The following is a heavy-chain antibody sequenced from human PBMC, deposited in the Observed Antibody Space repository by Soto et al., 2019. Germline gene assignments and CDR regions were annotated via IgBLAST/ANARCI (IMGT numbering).Heavy chain of an antibody. D-gene: IGHD6-25*01. CDR1: GYTFTGYY. CDR3: ARDVRGSSGWPYYYGMDV. V-gene: IGHV1-2*04. CDR2: INPNSGGT. J-gene: IGHJ6*02. Sequence: ASVKVSCKASGYTFTGYYMHWVRQAPGQGLEWMGWINPNSGGTNYAQKFQGWVTMTRDTSISTAYMELSRLRSDDTAVYYCARDVRGSSGWPYYYGMDVWGQGTTVTVSS.